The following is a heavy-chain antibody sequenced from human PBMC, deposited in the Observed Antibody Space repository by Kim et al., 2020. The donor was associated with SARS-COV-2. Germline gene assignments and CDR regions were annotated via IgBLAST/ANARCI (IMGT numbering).Heavy chain of an antibody. CDR3: AREGRSDYGDYPFDY. D-gene: IGHD4-17*01. CDR2: INPSGGST. J-gene: IGHJ4*02. CDR1: GYTFTSYY. V-gene: IGHV1-46*01. Sequence: ASVKVSCKASGYTFTSYYMHWVRQAPGQGLEWMGIINPSGGSTSYAQKFQGRVTMTRDTSTSTVYMELSSLRSEDTAVYYCAREGRSDYGDYPFDYWGQGTLVTVSS.